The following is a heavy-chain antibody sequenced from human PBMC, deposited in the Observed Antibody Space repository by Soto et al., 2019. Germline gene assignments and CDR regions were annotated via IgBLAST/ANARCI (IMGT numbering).Heavy chain of an antibody. Sequence: PSETLSLTCAVYGGSFSGYYWSWIRQPPGKGLEWIGEINHSGSTNYNPSLKSRVTISVDTSKNQFSLKLSSVTAADTAVYYCARGMRDIVVVVAAIGSRKCDYWGQGTLVTVSS. CDR2: INHSGST. CDR1: GGSFSGYY. D-gene: IGHD2-15*01. CDR3: ARGMRDIVVVVAAIGSRKCDY. V-gene: IGHV4-34*01. J-gene: IGHJ4*02.